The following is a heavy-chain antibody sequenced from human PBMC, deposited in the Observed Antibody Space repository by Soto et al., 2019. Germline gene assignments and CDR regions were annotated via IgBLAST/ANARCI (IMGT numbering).Heavy chain of an antibody. D-gene: IGHD1-1*01. CDR2: FSSSGGT. Sequence: SETMSLTCAVSRDSITSNTYFLPWIRQSPGKGLTWIWSFSSSGGTFYNPSLKSGFTISEDTAKNQVSLKMASVTAADTAVYYGARQGRPTAGMCWLDPWGPGTLVT. J-gene: IGHJ5*02. CDR3: ARQGRPTAGMCWLDP. CDR1: RDSITSNTYF. V-gene: IGHV4-39*01.